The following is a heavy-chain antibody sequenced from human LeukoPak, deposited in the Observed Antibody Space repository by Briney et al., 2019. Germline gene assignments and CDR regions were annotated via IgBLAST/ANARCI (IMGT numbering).Heavy chain of an antibody. CDR3: ARRGGSGSYLISWFDP. CDR2: IYPGDSDT. CDR1: GYSFTSYW. Sequence: GESLKISCKGSGYSFTSYWIGWVRQMPGKGLEWMGIIYPGDSDTRYSPSFQGLVTISADKSISTAYLQWSSLKASDTAMYYCARRGGSGSYLISWFDPWGQGTLVTVSS. V-gene: IGHV5-51*01. J-gene: IGHJ5*02. D-gene: IGHD3-10*01.